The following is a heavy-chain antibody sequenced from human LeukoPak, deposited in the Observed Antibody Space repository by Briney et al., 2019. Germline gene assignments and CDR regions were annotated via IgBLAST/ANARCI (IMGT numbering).Heavy chain of an antibody. CDR1: GYTFTGYY. Sequence: GASVKVSCKASGYTFTGYYMHWVRQAPGQGLEWMGWINPNSGGTNYAQKFQGRVTMTRDTSISTAYMELSRLRSDDTAVYYCARDPPGPHQLLSSVGYYGMDVWGQGTTVTVSS. CDR2: INPNSGGT. D-gene: IGHD2-2*01. CDR3: ARDPPGPHQLLSSVGYYGMDV. V-gene: IGHV1-2*02. J-gene: IGHJ6*02.